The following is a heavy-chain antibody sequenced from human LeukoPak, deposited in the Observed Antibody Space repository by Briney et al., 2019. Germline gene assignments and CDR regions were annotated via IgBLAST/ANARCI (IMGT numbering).Heavy chain of an antibody. J-gene: IGHJ4*02. CDR3: ARRGSYFSALDY. CDR1: GGSISSYY. D-gene: IGHD3-10*01. Sequence: SETLSLTCTVSGGSISSYYWSWIRQPPGKGLEWIGYIYYSGSTNYNPSLKSRVTISVDTSKNQFSLKLSSVTAADTAVYYCARRGSYFSALDYWGQGTLVTVSS. V-gene: IGHV4-59*01. CDR2: IYYSGST.